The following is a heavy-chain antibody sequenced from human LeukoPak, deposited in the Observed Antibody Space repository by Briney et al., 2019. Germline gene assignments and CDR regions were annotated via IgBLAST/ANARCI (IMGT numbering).Heavy chain of an antibody. CDR1: GYTFTSYG. D-gene: IGHD3-22*01. CDR3: ARDNLLDYYYDSGGPDAFDI. Sequence: ASVKVSCKASGYTFTSYGISWVRQAPGQGLEWMGWICAYNGNTNYAQKLQGRVTMTTDTSTSTAYMELRSLRSDDTGVYYCARDNLLDYYYDSGGPDAFDIWGQGTMVTVSS. J-gene: IGHJ3*02. V-gene: IGHV1-18*01. CDR2: ICAYNGNT.